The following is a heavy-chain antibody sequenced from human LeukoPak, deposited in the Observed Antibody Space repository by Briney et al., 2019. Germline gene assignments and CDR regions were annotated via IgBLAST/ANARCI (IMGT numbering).Heavy chain of an antibody. CDR3: ARASHTIFGVTYYFDY. V-gene: IGHV3-7*01. CDR2: IKQDGSEK. CDR1: GFTFSSYW. J-gene: IGHJ4*02. Sequence: GGSLRLSCAASGFTFSSYWMSWVRQAPGKGLEWVANIKQDGSEKYYVDSVKGRFTISRDNAKNSLYLQMNSLRAEDTAVYYCARASHTIFGVTYYFDYWGQGTLVTVSS. D-gene: IGHD3-3*01.